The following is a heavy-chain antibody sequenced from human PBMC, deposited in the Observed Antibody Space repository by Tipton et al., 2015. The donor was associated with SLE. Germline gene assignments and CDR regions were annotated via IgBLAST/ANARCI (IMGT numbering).Heavy chain of an antibody. V-gene: IGHV3-53*05. CDR2: IYSGETT. J-gene: IGHJ4*02. CDR1: GFIVRSHY. Sequence: GSLRLSCAASGFIVRSHYMSWVRQAPGKGLEWVSVIYSGETTYYADSVKGRFAISRDNSNNTLYLKMNRLRPEDTAVYYCATIWGYYRVGRCYSAFWGKGTLITVSS. D-gene: IGHD2-15*01. CDR3: ATIWGYYRVGRCYSAF.